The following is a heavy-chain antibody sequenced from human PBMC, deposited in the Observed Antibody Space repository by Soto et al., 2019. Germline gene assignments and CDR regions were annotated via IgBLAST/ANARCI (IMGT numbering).Heavy chain of an antibody. CDR2: IYYSGST. V-gene: IGHV4-61*01. CDR1: GGSVSSGSYY. D-gene: IGHD6-13*01. CDR3: ARETLQYSSSWKPLPYYFDY. J-gene: IGHJ4*02. Sequence: PSETLSLTCTVSGGSVSSGSYYWSWIRQPPGKGLEWIGYIYYSGSTNYNPSLKSRVTISVDTSKNQFSLKLSSVTAADTAVYYCARETLQYSSSWKPLPYYFDYWGQGTLVTVSS.